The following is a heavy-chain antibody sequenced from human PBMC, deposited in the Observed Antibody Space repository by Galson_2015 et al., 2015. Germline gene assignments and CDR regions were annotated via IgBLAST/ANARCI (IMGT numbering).Heavy chain of an antibody. J-gene: IGHJ4*02. D-gene: IGHD2-21*02. V-gene: IGHV3-53*01. CDR1: GFTVRNNY. CDR3: ASPGGGPYCGVDCYSFDY. CDR2: IYSGGST. Sequence: SLRLSCAASGFTVRNNYMNWVRQAPGKGLEWVSVIYSGGSTYYADYVKGRFTVSRDNSENTLFLQMNSLRAEDTAEYYCASPGGGPYCGVDCYSFDYWGQGTLVAVSS.